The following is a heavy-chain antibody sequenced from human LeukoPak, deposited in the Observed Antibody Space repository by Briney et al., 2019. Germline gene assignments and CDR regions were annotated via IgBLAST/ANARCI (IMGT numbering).Heavy chain of an antibody. D-gene: IGHD2-2*02. CDR2: INHSGST. V-gene: IGHV4-34*01. CDR1: GGSFSGYY. Sequence: SETLSLTCAVYGGSFSGYYWSWIRQPPGKGLEWLGEINHSGSTNYNPSLKSRVTISVDTSKNQFSLKLSSVTAADTAVYYCAARGLGKDIVVVPAAILGAFDIWGQGTMVTVSS. CDR3: AARGLGKDIVVVPAAILGAFDI. J-gene: IGHJ3*02.